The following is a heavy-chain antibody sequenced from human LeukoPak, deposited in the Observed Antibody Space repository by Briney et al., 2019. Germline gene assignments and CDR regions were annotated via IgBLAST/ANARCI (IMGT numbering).Heavy chain of an antibody. CDR1: GFTFSNAW. J-gene: IGHJ4*02. V-gene: IGHV3-15*01. CDR2: IKSKTDGGTT. CDR3: TTDGYSGYALKFDY. Sequence: GGSLRLSCAASGFTFSNAWMSWVRQAPGKGLEWVGRIKSKTDGGTTDYAAPVKGRFTISRDDSKNTLYLQMNGLKTEDTAVYYCTTDGYSGYALKFDYWGQGTLVTVSS. D-gene: IGHD5-12*01.